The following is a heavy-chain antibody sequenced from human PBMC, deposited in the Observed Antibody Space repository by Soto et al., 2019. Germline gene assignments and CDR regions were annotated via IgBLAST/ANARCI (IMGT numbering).Heavy chain of an antibody. J-gene: IGHJ4*02. CDR2: IWYDGSNK. CDR3: ARGSIFLRTIFDY. Sequence: GGSLRLSCAASGFTFSSYGMHWVRQAPGKGLEWVAVIWYDGSNKYYADSVKGRFTISRDNSKNTLYLQMNSLRAEDTAVYYCARGSIFLRTIFDYWGQGTLVTVSS. V-gene: IGHV3-33*01. D-gene: IGHD2-21*01. CDR1: GFTFSSYG.